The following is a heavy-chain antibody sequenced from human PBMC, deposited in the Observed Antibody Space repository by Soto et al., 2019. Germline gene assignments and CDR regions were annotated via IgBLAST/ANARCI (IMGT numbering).Heavy chain of an antibody. Sequence: ASVKVSCKASGYTFTGYYIHWVRQARGQGLEWMGWINPNSGGTNYAQKFQGWVTMTRDTSISTAYMELSRLRSDDTAVYYCARASMITFGGVIVTPYGMDVWGQGTTVTVSS. CDR3: ARASMITFGGVIVTPYGMDV. J-gene: IGHJ6*02. D-gene: IGHD3-16*02. CDR1: GYTFTGYY. V-gene: IGHV1-2*04. CDR2: INPNSGGT.